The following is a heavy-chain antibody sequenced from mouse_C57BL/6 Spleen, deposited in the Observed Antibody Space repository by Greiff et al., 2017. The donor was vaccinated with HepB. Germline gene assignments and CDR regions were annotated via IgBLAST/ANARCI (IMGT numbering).Heavy chain of an antibody. V-gene: IGHV14-3*01. J-gene: IGHJ3*01. CDR1: GFNIKNTY. CDR3: AGRLYYYGSSFWFAY. CDR2: IDPANGNT. Sequence: VQLQQSVAELVRPGASVKLSCTASGFNIKNTYMHWVKQRPEQGLEWIGRIDPANGNTKYAPKFQGKATITADTSSNTAYLQLSSLTSEDTAIYYCAGRLYYYGSSFWFAYWGQGTLVTVSA. D-gene: IGHD1-1*01.